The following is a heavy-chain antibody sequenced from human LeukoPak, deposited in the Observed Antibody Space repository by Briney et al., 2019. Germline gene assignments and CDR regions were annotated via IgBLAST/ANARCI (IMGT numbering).Heavy chain of an antibody. V-gene: IGHV3-48*01. CDR3: ATPFDY. CDR1: GFTFRTYS. CDR2: ISSDSGTL. Sequence: PGRSLRLSCAASGFTFRTYSMNWVRQAPGKGLEWVSYISSDSGTLYYADSVKGRFTISRDNAKNLLYLQMNSLRAEDTAVYYCATPFDYWGQGTLVTVSS. J-gene: IGHJ4*02.